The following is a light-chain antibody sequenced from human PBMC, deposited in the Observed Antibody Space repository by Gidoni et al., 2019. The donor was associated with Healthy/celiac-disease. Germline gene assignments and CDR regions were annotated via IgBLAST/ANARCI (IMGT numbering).Light chain of an antibody. Sequence: IQITQSPSSLSASVGDRVTITCRPSQGISNYLAWYQQKPGKVPKLLIYAASTLQSGVPSRFSGSGSGTDFTLTISSLQPEDVATYYCQKYNSAPRTFGQGTKVEIK. J-gene: IGKJ1*01. V-gene: IGKV1-27*01. CDR2: AAS. CDR3: QKYNSAPRT. CDR1: QGISNY.